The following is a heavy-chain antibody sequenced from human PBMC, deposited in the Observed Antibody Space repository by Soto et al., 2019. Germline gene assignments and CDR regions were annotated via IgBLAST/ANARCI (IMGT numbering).Heavy chain of an antibody. J-gene: IGHJ4*02. V-gene: IGHV4-39*01. CDR2: FYHGGTP. D-gene: IGHD6-13*01. CDR3: ARRRQQLVRTFDY. Sequence: PAEKVLGWSGCFYHGGTPPYXHTPQGRLTISRDTSQNQVSLKLGSVSAADTAVYYCARRRQQLVRTFDYWGQGTLVTVSA.